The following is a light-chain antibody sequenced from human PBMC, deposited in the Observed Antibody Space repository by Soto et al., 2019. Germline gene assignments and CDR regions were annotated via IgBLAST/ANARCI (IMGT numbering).Light chain of an antibody. Sequence: VLTQSPLSLPVTLGQPASISCKSSQSVLYSSNNKNYLAWYQHKPGQPPRLLIYWASTRESGVPDRFTGSGSGTDFTLTITSLQAEDVAVYYCQQYYDASYTFGQGTKLDLK. CDR2: WAS. CDR1: QSVLYSSNNKNY. J-gene: IGKJ2*01. CDR3: QQYYDASYT. V-gene: IGKV4-1*01.